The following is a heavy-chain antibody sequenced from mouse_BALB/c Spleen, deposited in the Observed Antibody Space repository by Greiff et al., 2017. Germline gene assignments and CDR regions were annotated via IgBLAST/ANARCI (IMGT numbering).Heavy chain of an antibody. J-gene: IGHJ3*01. CDR2: ISSGSSTF. CDR1: GFTFSSFG. Sequence: EVKRVESGGGLVQPGGSRKLPCAASGFTFSSFGMHWVRPAPEKGLEWVAYISSGSSTFYYADTVIGRFTISRVNPKNTLLLKMTSLRSEDTAMYYGARKEAGLITADAWFAYWGQGTLVTVSA. V-gene: IGHV5-17*02. D-gene: IGHD1-2*01. CDR3: ARKEAGLITADAWFAY.